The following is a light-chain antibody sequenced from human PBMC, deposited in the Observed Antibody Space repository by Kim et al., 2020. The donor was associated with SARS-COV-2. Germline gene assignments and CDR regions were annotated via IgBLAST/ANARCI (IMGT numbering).Light chain of an antibody. J-gene: IGLJ3*02. CDR1: SGSIVSGY. CDR3: QSYDSSNLWV. Sequence: KTVTISCTRSSGSIVSGYVQWYQQRPGSAPTTVIYEHNRGPSGVPDRFSASIDSSSNSASLTISGLKTEDEADYYCQSYDSSNLWVFGGGTQLTVL. V-gene: IGLV6-57*03. CDR2: EHN.